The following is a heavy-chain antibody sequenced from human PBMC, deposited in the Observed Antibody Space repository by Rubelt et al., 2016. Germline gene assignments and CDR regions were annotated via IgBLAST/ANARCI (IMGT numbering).Heavy chain of an antibody. J-gene: IGHJ6*02. CDR2: MNPNSGGT. CDR1: GYTFTSYD. CDR3: ARDVGDYYGMDV. V-gene: IGHV1-2*02. D-gene: IGHD3-16*01. Sequence: QVQLVQSGAEVKKPGASVKVSCKASGYTFTSYDINWVRQATGQGLEWMGWMNPNSGGTNYAQNVQGRVTMTRDTSISTAYMELSRLRSDDTAVYYCARDVGDYYGMDVWGQGTTVTVSS.